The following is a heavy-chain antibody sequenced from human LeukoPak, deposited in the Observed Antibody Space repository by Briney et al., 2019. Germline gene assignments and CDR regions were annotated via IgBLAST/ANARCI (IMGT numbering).Heavy chain of an antibody. V-gene: IGHV4-59*08. D-gene: IGHD6-6*01. CDR1: GGSISSYY. CDR3: ARHLLAARFDAFDI. Sequence: PSETLSLTCTVSGGSISSYYWSWIRQPPGKGLEWIGYIYYSGSTNYNPSLKSRVTISVDTSKNQFSLKLSSVTAADTAVYYCARHLLAARFDAFDIWGQGTMVTVSS. CDR2: IYYSGST. J-gene: IGHJ3*02.